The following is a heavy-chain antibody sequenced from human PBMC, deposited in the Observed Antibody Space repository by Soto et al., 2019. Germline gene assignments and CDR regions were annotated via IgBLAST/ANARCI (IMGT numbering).Heavy chain of an antibody. J-gene: IGHJ4*02. Sequence: QVLLQESGPGLVQPSETLSLTCTVSGGSMTYYYWRWIRQSPGKGLEWIGYVYYSGTTYYNHSLQSRVTISIDTSQNQFSLKFRSVTAADSAIYYCARAGRSWQYGFDSWGRGTLVTVSS. CDR3: ARAGRSWQYGFDS. D-gene: IGHD6-13*01. CDR1: GGSMTYYY. V-gene: IGHV4-59*01. CDR2: VYYSGTT.